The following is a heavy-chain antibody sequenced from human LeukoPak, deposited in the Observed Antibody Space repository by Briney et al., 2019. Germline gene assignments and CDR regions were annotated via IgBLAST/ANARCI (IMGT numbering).Heavy chain of an antibody. CDR2: INHSGST. V-gene: IGHV4-34*01. J-gene: IGHJ6*03. D-gene: IGHD3-3*01. CDR1: GGSFSGYY. CDR3: ARAGYDFWSGYPMDV. Sequence: SETLSLTCAVYGGSFSGYYWSWIRQPPGKGLEWIGEINHSGSTNYNPSLKSRVTISVDTSKNQFSLKLSSVTAADTAVYYCARAGYDFWSGYPMDVWGKGTTVTVSS.